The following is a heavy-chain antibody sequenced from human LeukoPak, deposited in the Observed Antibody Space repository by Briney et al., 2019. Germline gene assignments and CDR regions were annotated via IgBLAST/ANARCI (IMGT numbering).Heavy chain of an antibody. CDR3: ARGGLTTYFDY. V-gene: IGHV4-30-2*01. J-gene: IGHJ4*02. D-gene: IGHD4-11*01. CDR1: GGSISSGGYY. Sequence: SQTLSLTCTVSGGSISSGGYYWSWIRQPPGKGLEWIGYIYHSGSTYYNPSLKSRVTISVDTSKNQFSLKLSSVTAADTAVYYCARGGLTTYFDYWGQGTLVTVSS. CDR2: IYHSGST.